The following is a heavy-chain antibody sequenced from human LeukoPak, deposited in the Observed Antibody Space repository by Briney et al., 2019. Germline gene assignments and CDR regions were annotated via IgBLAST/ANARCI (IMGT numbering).Heavy chain of an antibody. CDR1: GFTFSSYS. J-gene: IGHJ4*02. D-gene: IGHD3-22*01. CDR3: ARAGDRYYYDSSGYYPDY. CDR2: ISSSSSYI. V-gene: IGHV3-21*01. Sequence: GGSLRLSCAASGFTFSSYSMNWVRQAPGKGLEWVSSISSSSSYIYYADSVKGRFTISRDNAKNSLYLQMNSLRAEDTAVYYCARAGDRYYYDSSGYYPDYRGQGTLVTVSS.